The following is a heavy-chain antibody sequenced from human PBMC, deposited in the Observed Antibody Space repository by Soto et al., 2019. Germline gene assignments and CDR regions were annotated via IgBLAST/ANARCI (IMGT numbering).Heavy chain of an antibody. CDR2: IYYSGSS. Sequence: SLTCSVSGGSISGDYYWSWIRQSPEKGLEWIGYIYYSGSSYSNPALQSRLSMSLDTSKNQFSLKLRSVTAADTAVYYCARENGYYGSGSYFDYWGQGTLVTVSS. V-gene: IGHV4-30-4*08. CDR1: GGSISGDYY. D-gene: IGHD3-10*01. CDR3: ARENGYYGSGSYFDY. J-gene: IGHJ4*02.